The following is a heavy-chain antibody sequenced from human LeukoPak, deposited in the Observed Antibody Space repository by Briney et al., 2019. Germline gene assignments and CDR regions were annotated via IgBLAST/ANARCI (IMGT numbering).Heavy chain of an antibody. CDR3: ARLESSGYYVY. Sequence: GESLKISCQGSGYSFTSFWIGWVRQMPGKGLEWMGIIFPSDSDTRYSPSFQGQVTISADKSISTAYLQWSSLKASDTATYYCARLESSGYYVYWGQGTLVTVSS. V-gene: IGHV5-51*01. J-gene: IGHJ4*02. CDR1: GYSFTSFW. CDR2: IFPSDSDT. D-gene: IGHD3-22*01.